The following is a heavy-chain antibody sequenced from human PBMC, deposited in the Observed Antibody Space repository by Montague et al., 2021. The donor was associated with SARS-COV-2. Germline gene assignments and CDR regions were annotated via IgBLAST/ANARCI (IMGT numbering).Heavy chain of an antibody. CDR3: ARFPTSYYSDSNAASDTPDALDI. D-gene: IGHD3-22*01. J-gene: IGHJ3*02. Sequence: SETLSLTCTVSGGSISSSSYYWGWIRQPPGKGLEWIGSIYHSGSTYYNPSLKSRVTISVDTSKNQFSLKLSSVTAADTAVYYCARFPTSYYSDSNAASDTPDALDIWGQGTMVTVSS. CDR2: IYHSGST. V-gene: IGHV4-39*01. CDR1: GGSISSSSYY.